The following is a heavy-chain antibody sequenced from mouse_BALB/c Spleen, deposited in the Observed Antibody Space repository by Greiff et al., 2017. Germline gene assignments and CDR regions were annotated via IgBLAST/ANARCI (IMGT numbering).Heavy chain of an antibody. V-gene: IGHV1-4*01. CDR2: INPSSGYT. CDR1: GYTFTSYT. CDR3: ATGKGFAY. Sequence: VQRVESGAELARPGASVKMSCKASGYTFTSYTMHWVKQRPGQGLEWIGYINPSSGYTNYNQKFKDKATLTADKSSSTAYMQLSSLTSEDSAVYYCATGKGFAYWGQGTLVTVSA. D-gene: IGHD4-1*01. J-gene: IGHJ3*01.